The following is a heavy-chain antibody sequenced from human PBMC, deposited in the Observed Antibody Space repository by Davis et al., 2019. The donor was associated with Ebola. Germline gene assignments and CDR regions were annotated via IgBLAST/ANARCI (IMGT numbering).Heavy chain of an antibody. CDR1: GFTSSRYA. J-gene: IGHJ5*01. Sequence: PGGSLRLSCAASGFTSSRYAMSWVRQAPGKGLEWVSAINSGSGTYYADSVKGRFTISRDTSKNTVYLKMNSLRAEDTALYYCTKGGVIYPFGSWGQGTLVTVSS. CDR2: INSGSGT. D-gene: IGHD2-21*01. V-gene: IGHV3-23*01. CDR3: TKGGVIYPFGS.